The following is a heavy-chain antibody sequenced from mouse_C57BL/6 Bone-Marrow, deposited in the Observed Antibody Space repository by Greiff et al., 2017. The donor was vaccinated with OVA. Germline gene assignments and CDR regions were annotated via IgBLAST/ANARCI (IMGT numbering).Heavy chain of an antibody. CDR1: GYSFTGYY. D-gene: IGHD2-3*01. CDR2: INPSTGGT. J-gene: IGHJ3*01. Sequence: VHVKQSGPELVKPGASVKISCKASGYSFTGYYMNWVKQSPEKSLEWIGEINPSTGGTTYNQKFKAKATLTVAKSSSTAYMQLKSLTSEDSAVYYCARTWLLPFAYWGQGTLVTVSA. V-gene: IGHV1-42*01. CDR3: ARTWLLPFAY.